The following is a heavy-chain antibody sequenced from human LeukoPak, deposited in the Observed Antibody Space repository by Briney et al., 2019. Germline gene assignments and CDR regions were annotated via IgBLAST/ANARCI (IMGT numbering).Heavy chain of an antibody. CDR3: VRDGGVSGYDLLDY. V-gene: IGHV3-7*01. CDR2: VNQDGSEE. J-gene: IGHJ4*02. CDR1: GFTFSNYW. D-gene: IGHD5-12*01. Sequence: GGSLRLSCAASGFTFSNYWMTWVRQAPGKGLEWVAHVNQDGSEEHYMDSVKARFTISRDNAKNSLSLQMNSLRAEDTAVYYCVRDGGVSGYDLLDYWGQGTLVTVSS.